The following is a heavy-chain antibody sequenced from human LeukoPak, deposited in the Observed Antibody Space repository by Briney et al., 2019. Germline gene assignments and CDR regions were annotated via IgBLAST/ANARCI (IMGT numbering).Heavy chain of an antibody. D-gene: IGHD3-22*01. CDR2: INYSGST. Sequence: PSETLSLTCAIYSESFSGYFWSWIRQPPGKGLEWIGEINYSGSTNYNPSLKSRVTISVDTSKNQFSLKLRSVTAADTAVYYCARVTGYMIEDYFDYWGQGTLVTASS. CDR3: ARVTGYMIEDYFDY. V-gene: IGHV4-34*01. J-gene: IGHJ4*02. CDR1: SESFSGYF.